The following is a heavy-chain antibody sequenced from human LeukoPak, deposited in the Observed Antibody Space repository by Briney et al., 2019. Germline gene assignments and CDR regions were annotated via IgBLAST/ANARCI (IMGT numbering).Heavy chain of an antibody. CDR3: ARHAYCGGDCYSRPSAFDI. CDR1: GGSISSYY. V-gene: IGHV4-59*01. D-gene: IGHD2-21*02. J-gene: IGHJ3*02. CDR2: SYYSGST. Sequence: SETLSLTCTVSGGSISSYYWSWIRQPPGKGLEWIGYSYYSGSTNYNPSLKSRVTISVDPSKNQSSLTLSSVTAADTAVYYCARHAYCGGDCYSRPSAFDIWGQGTMVTVSS.